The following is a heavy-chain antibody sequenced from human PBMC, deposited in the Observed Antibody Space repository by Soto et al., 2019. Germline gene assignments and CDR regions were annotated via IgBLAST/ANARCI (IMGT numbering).Heavy chain of an antibody. J-gene: IGHJ4*02. V-gene: IGHV1-18*01. CDR2: ISPNTGNT. Sequence: ASVKVSCKATGYTFTTYGISWVRQAPGQGLEWMGWISPNTGNTAYAHKVQGRVAMTTDTSTSTAYMELRSLRSDDTAVYYCARGIVGAPNFDYWGQGTLVTVS. CDR1: GYTFTTYG. D-gene: IGHD1-26*01. CDR3: ARGIVGAPNFDY.